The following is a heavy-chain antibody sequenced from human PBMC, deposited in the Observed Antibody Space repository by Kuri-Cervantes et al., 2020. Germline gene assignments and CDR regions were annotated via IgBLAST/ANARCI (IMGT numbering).Heavy chain of an antibody. CDR1: GGSFSGYY. Sequence: SETLSLTCAVYGGSFSGYYWSWIRQPPGKGLEWIGEINHSGSTNYNPSLKSRVTISVDTSKNQLSLSLTSVTAADTAVYYCATQREASYTWGPWGQGILVTVSS. D-gene: IGHD3-16*01. V-gene: IGHV4-34*01. CDR2: INHSGST. CDR3: ATQREASYTWGP. J-gene: IGHJ5*02.